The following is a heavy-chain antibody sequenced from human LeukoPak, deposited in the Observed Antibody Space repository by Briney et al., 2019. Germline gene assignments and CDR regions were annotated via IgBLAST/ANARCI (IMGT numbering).Heavy chain of an antibody. CDR3: ARGMVRGSYMDV. D-gene: IGHD3-10*01. Sequence: PSETLSLTCTVSGGSISSYYWSWIRQPPGKGLEWIGYIYYSGSTNYNPSLKSRVTISVDTSKNQFSLKLSSVTAADTAVYYCARGMVRGSYMDVWGKGTTVTISS. J-gene: IGHJ6*03. CDR1: GGSISSYY. V-gene: IGHV4-59*01. CDR2: IYYSGST.